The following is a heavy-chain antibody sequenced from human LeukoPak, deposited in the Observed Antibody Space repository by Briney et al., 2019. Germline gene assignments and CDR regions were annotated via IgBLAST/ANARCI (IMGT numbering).Heavy chain of an antibody. D-gene: IGHD3-22*01. CDR3: ARSSGYEGFDY. CDR2: ISWNSGSI. V-gene: IGHV3-9*01. CDR1: GFTFDDHA. Sequence: GRSLRLSCAASGFTFDDHAMHWVRQAPGKGLEWVSGISWNSGSIGYADSVKGRFTISRDNAKNSLYLQMNSLRAEDTALYYCARSSGYEGFDYWGQGTLVTVSS. J-gene: IGHJ4*02.